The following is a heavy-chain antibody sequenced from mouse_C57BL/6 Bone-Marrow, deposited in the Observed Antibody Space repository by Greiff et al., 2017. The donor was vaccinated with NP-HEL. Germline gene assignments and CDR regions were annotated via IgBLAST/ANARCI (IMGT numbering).Heavy chain of an antibody. CDR1: GFTFTDYY. CDR2: IRNKANGFTT. Sequence: EVKLVESGGGLVQPGGSLSLSCAASGFTFTDYYMSWVRQPPGKALEWLGFIRNKANGFTTEYSASVKGPFTISRDNSQTIRYLEMNALRAEDSVTYDCARGYDWFAYGGQGAVVTVSA. J-gene: IGHJ3*01. CDR3: ARGYDWFAY. D-gene: IGHD2-2*01. V-gene: IGHV7-3*01.